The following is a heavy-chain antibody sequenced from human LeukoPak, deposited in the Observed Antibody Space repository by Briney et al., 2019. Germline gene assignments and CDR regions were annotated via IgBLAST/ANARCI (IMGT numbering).Heavy chain of an antibody. CDR1: GFTFSSYA. CDR3: ARDFSSVAGTMGWFDP. CDR2: ISGSGGST. D-gene: IGHD6-19*01. V-gene: IGHV3-23*01. Sequence: PGGSLRLSCAASGFTFSSYAISWVRQAPGKGLEWVSAISGSGGSTYYADSVKGRFTISRDNAKNSLYLQMNSLRAEDTAVYYCARDFSSVAGTMGWFDPWGQGTLVTVSS. J-gene: IGHJ5*02.